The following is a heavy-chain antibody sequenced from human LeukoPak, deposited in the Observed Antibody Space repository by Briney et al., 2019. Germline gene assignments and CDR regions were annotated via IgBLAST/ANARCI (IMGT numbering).Heavy chain of an antibody. D-gene: IGHD4-17*01. CDR1: GYTFTSYD. CDR2: MNPNSGNT. CDR3: ARGLDGDYVGWYYYYYYMDV. Sequence: ASVKVSCKASGYTFTSYDINWVRQATGQGLEWMGWMNPNSGNTGYAQKFQGRVTITRNTSISTAYMELSSLRSEDTAVYYCARGLDGDYVGWYYYYYYMDVWGKGTTVTVSS. V-gene: IGHV1-8*03. J-gene: IGHJ6*03.